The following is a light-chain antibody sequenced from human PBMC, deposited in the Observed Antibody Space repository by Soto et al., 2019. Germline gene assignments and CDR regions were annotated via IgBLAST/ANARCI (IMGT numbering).Light chain of an antibody. J-gene: IGKJ5*01. CDR1: QNFITYY. Sequence: EIVLTQSPGTLSFSPGERATLSCWASQNFITYYLAWYQQKSGQAPRLLIYGASSRATGISDRFSGSGSGTDFTLTISRLEPEDFAVYYCQQYATSPITFGQGTRLEIK. CDR2: GAS. V-gene: IGKV3-20*01. CDR3: QQYATSPIT.